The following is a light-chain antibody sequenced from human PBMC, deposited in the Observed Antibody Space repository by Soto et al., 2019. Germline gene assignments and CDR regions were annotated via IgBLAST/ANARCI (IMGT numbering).Light chain of an antibody. CDR3: QQYSRSPPQVI. CDR1: QIVDSLY. Sequence: EIVLTQSPGTLSLSPGERATLSCRASQIVDSLYLTWYKQKPGQAPRLLIYGASSRATGIPDRFSCSGSGTDFTLTISRLEPEDFAVYYCQQYSRSPPQVIFGGGTKVEIK. CDR2: GAS. V-gene: IGKV3-20*01. J-gene: IGKJ4*01.